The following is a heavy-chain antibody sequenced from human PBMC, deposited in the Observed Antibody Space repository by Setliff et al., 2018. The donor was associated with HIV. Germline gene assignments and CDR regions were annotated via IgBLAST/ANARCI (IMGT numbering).Heavy chain of an antibody. CDR2: IYTSGST. J-gene: IGHJ4*02. D-gene: IGHD1-26*01. V-gene: IGHV4-61*02. CDR3: ARGEGWPYYFDY. Sequence: SETLSLTCTVSSGSISSGSYYWSWIRQPAGKGLEWIGRIYTSGSTNYNPSLKSRVTISVDTSKNQFSLKLSSVTAADTAVYYCARGEGWPYYFDYWGQGTLVTVSS. CDR1: SGSISSGSYY.